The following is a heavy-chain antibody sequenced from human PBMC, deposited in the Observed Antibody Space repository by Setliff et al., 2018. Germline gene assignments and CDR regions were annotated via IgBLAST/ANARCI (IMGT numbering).Heavy chain of an antibody. CDR2: IRAKVSDYAT. CDR1: GASVSSHY. D-gene: IGHD3-22*01. V-gene: IGHV3-73*01. Sequence: ETLSLTCNVSGASVSSHYWDWIRQPPGKGLEWIGRIRAKVSDYATAYAASLKGRFTISRDDSKNTAYLQMNSLETEDTALYYCIRPQTPDDDHSSGYYGFWGQGTPVTVSS. J-gene: IGHJ4*02. CDR3: IRPQTPDDDHSSGYYGF.